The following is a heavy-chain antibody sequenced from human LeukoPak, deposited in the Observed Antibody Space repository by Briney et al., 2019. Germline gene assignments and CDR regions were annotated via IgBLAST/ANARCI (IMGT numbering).Heavy chain of an antibody. Sequence: SEALSLTCAVYGGSFSGYYWSWIRQPPGKGLEWIGEINHSGSTNYNPSLKSRVTISVDTSKNQFSLKLSSVTAADTAVYYCARRFLRLAYYYGSGTNWFDPWGQGTLVTVSS. CDR1: GGSFSGYY. J-gene: IGHJ5*02. CDR2: INHSGST. V-gene: IGHV4-34*01. D-gene: IGHD3-10*01. CDR3: ARRFLRLAYYYGSGTNWFDP.